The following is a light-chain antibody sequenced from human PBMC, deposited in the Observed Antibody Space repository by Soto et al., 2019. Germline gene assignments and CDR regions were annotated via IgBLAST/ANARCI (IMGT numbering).Light chain of an antibody. Sequence: QSVLTQPASVSGSSRQSITISCTGTSSDVGGYNYVSWYQQHPVKAPKLMIYDVTNRPSGVSDRFSGSKSGNTASLTISGLQAEDEADYYCSSYTSSSTPYVFGTGTKLTVL. CDR3: SSYTSSSTPYV. J-gene: IGLJ1*01. V-gene: IGLV2-14*01. CDR2: DVT. CDR1: SSDVGGYNY.